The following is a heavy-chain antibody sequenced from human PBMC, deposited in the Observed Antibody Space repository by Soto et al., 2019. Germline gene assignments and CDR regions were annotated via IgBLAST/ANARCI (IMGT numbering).Heavy chain of an antibody. CDR1: GGSFSGYY. CDR3: ARVNGLYFDWLLYEGGPFDY. V-gene: IGHV4-34*01. CDR2: INHSGST. Sequence: SETLSLTCAVYGGSFSGYYWSWIRQPPGKGLEWIGEINHSGSTNYNPSLKSRVTISVDTSKNQFSLKLSSVTAADTAVYYCARVNGLYFDWLLYEGGPFDYWGQGTLVTVSP. J-gene: IGHJ4*02. D-gene: IGHD3-9*01.